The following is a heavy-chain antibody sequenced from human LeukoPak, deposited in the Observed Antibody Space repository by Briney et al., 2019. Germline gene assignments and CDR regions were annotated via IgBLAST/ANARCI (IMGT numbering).Heavy chain of an antibody. CDR2: ISGSGGST. J-gene: IGHJ4*02. Sequence: GGSLGLSCAASGFTFSSYAMSWVRQAPGKGLEWVSAISGSGGSTYYADSVKGRFTISRDNSKNTLYLQMNSLRAEDTAVHYCAKVDPEAVAGTTIDYWGQGTLVTVSS. D-gene: IGHD6-19*01. V-gene: IGHV3-23*01. CDR1: GFTFSSYA. CDR3: AKVDPEAVAGTTIDY.